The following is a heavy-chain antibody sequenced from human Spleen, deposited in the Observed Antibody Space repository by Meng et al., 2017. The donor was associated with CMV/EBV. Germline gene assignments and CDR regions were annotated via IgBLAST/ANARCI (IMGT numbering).Heavy chain of an antibody. CDR3: ARYFDLWSGHHTSNGLDV. J-gene: IGHJ6*02. Sequence: SETLSLTCDVSGGSIITNDWWSWVRQPPGKGLDWIGEVHHSGSTSYNPSLVSRLTMSIDKSRNQFSLKLTSVTAADTAVYYCARYFDLWSGHHTSNGLDVWGPGITVTVSS. CDR2: VHHSGST. CDR1: GGSIITNDW. D-gene: IGHD3-3*01. V-gene: IGHV4-4*02.